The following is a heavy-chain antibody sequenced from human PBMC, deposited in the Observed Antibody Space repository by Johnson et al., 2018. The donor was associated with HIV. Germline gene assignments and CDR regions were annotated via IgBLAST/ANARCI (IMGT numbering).Heavy chain of an antibody. CDR2: ISYDASNK. J-gene: IGHJ3*02. V-gene: IGHV3-30-3*01. CDR3: AKEAITMEVDI. D-gene: IGHD3-10*01. CDR1: GFTFSDHA. Sequence: QVKLVESGGGVVHPGRSLRVSCAASGFTFSDHAIHWVRQAPGKGLEWVAVISYDASNKYYGDSVKGRFTISRDNSKKKVFLQMNSLRHEDTAVYYCAKEAITMEVDIWGQGTTVTVSS.